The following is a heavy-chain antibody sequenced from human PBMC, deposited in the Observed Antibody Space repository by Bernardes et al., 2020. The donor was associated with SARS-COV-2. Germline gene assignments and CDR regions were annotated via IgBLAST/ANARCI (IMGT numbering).Heavy chain of an antibody. Sequence: ASVKVSCKASGYTFANYGLTWVRQAPGQGLEWMGWISTYNGNTDYAQKFQGRVTMTTDTSTTTAYMELRSLRSDDTAVYFCANESRETYISSWYYFDYWGQGTLVTVSS. D-gene: IGHD6-13*01. CDR3: ANESRETYISSWYYFDY. V-gene: IGHV1-18*04. CDR2: ISTYNGNT. J-gene: IGHJ4*02. CDR1: GYTFANYG.